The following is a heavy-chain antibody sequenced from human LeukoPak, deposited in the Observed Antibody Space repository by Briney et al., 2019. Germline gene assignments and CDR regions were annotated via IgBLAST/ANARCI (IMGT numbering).Heavy chain of an antibody. D-gene: IGHD2-2*01. J-gene: IGHJ4*02. Sequence: GGSLRLSCSASGFDFDAHGMSWVRQVPGKGLEWVSGFNWSGGSTAYADPMRGRITISRDNAKNSLYLQMDSLRAEDTALYYCARAPITSPFYFDYWGQGTLVTVSS. CDR1: GFDFDAHG. CDR3: ARAPITSPFYFDY. CDR2: FNWSGGST. V-gene: IGHV3-20*04.